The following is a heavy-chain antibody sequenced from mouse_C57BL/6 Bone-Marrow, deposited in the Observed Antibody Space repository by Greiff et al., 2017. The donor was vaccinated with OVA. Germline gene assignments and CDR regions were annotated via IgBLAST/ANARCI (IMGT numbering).Heavy chain of an antibody. CDR1: GFNIKDDY. J-gene: IGHJ4*01. V-gene: IGHV14-4*01. Sequence: EVMLVESGAELVRPGASVKLSCTASGFNIKDDYMHWVKQRPEQGLEWIGWIDPENGDTEYASKFQGKATITADTSSNTAYLQLSSLTSEDTAVYYCTTPIYAMDYWGQGTSVTVSS. CDR2: IDPENGDT. CDR3: TTPIYAMDY.